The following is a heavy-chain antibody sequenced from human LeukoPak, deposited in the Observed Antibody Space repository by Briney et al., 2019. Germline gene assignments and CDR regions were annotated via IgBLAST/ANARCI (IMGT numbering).Heavy chain of an antibody. Sequence: SETLSLTCAVYGGSFSGYYWSWIRQPPGKGLEWIGEINHSGSTNYSPSLKSRVTISVDTSKNQFSLKLSPVTAADTAVYYCARGYSSSSGRPDYWGQGTLVTVRS. CDR3: ARGYSSSSGRPDY. CDR1: GGSFSGYY. V-gene: IGHV4-34*01. D-gene: IGHD6-6*01. CDR2: INHSGST. J-gene: IGHJ4*02.